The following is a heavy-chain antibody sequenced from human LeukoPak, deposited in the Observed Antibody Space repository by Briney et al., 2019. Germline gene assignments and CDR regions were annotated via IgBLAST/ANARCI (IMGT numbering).Heavy chain of an antibody. Sequence: SETLSLTCIVSGHSISSGYYWGWIRQSPGKGLEWIGSIYHSGRTYYNPSLKSRVTISIDTSKNQFSLKLNSVTAADTAVYYCTGKYYYDTSGYYYADYWGQGTLVTVSS. J-gene: IGHJ4*02. CDR2: IYHSGRT. V-gene: IGHV4-38-2*02. D-gene: IGHD3-22*01. CDR1: GHSISSGYY. CDR3: TGKYYYDTSGYYYADY.